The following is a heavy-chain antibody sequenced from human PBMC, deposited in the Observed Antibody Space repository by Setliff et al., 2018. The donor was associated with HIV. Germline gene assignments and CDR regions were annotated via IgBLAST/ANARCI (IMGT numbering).Heavy chain of an antibody. V-gene: IGHV4-39*01. CDR1: GGSIRSSSYY. CDR3: ARHYGAVKSVVTVVAKYFPH. CDR2: IHYRGNT. Sequence: SETLSXXCNVSGGSIRSSSYYWGWIRQPPGKGLEWIGSIHYRGNTYYNPSLKSRVTISVDTSKTQFSLKLTSVTAADTAVYYCARHYGAVKSVVTVVAKYFPHWGQGTLVTVSS. J-gene: IGHJ1*01. D-gene: IGHD2-21*02.